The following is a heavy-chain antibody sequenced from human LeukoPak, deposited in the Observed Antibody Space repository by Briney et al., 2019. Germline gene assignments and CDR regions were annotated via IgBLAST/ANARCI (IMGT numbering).Heavy chain of an antibody. Sequence: SETLSLTCTVSGGSISSYYWSWIRQPPGKGLEWIGYIYYSGSTYYNPSLKRRVTISIDTSKNQFSLKLSSVTAADTAVYYCARWSNYGHFDYWGQGTLVTVSS. J-gene: IGHJ4*02. CDR3: ARWSNYGHFDY. CDR1: GGSISSYY. D-gene: IGHD4-11*01. CDR2: IYYSGST. V-gene: IGHV4-59*12.